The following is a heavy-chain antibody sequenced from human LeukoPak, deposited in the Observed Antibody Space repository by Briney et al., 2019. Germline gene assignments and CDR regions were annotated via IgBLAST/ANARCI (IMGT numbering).Heavy chain of an antibody. V-gene: IGHV3-23*01. CDR2: ISGSGGST. CDR3: VGALTMVRGAPPLYYYGMDV. D-gene: IGHD3-10*01. CDR1: GFTFSSYA. J-gene: IGHJ6*02. Sequence: PGGSLRPSCAASGFTFSSYAMSWVRQAPGKGLEWVSAISGSGGSTYYADSVKGRFTISRDNSKNTLYLQMNSLRAEDTAVYYCVGALTMVRGAPPLYYYGMDVWGQGTTVTVSS.